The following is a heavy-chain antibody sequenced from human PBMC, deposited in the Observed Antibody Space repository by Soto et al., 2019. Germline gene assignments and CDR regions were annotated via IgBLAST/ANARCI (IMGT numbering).Heavy chain of an antibody. CDR3: AKELPYDFWSGYSGMDV. D-gene: IGHD3-3*01. J-gene: IGHJ6*02. CDR1: GFTFCSYA. V-gene: IGHV3-23*01. CDR2: ISGSGGTT. Sequence: GGSLRLSCATSGFTFCSYAMSWVPQAPGEGLEWVSAISGSGGTTYYADSVKGRFTISRDNSKNTLYLQMNSLRAEDTAVYYCAKELPYDFWSGYSGMDVWGQGTTVTVSS.